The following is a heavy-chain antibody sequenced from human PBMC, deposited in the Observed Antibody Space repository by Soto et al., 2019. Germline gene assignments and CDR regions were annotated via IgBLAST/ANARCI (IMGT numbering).Heavy chain of an antibody. D-gene: IGHD3-3*01. V-gene: IGHV3-72*01. Sequence: EVQLVESGGGLVQPGGSLRLSCAASGFTFSDHYMDWVRQAPGKGLEWVGRTRNKANSYTTEYAASVKGRFTLSRDDSKCSLDLQMSSMTAEATAVYYCTSQTEDGSGSNLDYWGQGNL. CDR3: TSQTEDGSGSNLDY. CDR2: TRNKANSYTT. J-gene: IGHJ4*02. CDR1: GFTFSDHY.